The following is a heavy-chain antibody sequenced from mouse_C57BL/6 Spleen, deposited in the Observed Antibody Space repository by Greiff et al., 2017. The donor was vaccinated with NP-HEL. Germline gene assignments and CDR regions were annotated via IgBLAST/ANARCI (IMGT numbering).Heavy chain of an antibody. CDR1: GFTFSDYG. CDR3: ARGAYYSNFDWYFDV. V-gene: IGHV5-17*01. CDR2: ISSGSSTI. Sequence: EVKVVESGGGLVKPGGSLKLSCAASGFTFSDYGMHWVRQAPEKGLEWVAYISSGSSTIYYADTVKGRFTISRDNANNTLFLQMTSLRSEDTAMYYCARGAYYSNFDWYFDVWGTGTTVTVSS. D-gene: IGHD2-5*01. J-gene: IGHJ1*03.